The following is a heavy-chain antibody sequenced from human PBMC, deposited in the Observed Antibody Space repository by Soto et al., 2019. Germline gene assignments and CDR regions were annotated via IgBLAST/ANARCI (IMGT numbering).Heavy chain of an antibody. Sequence: QVQLQESGPGLVRPSETLSLICTVSGASFTNNYWNWIRQAPGKGLEWIGYIYSSGSTKYNPSLEGRVTISIDTSKNQVSLKLSSVTAADTATYYCARDSGGGYHWFDPWGQGALVTVSS. V-gene: IGHV4-59*01. CDR2: IYSSGST. CDR3: ARDSGGGYHWFDP. CDR1: GASFTNNY. J-gene: IGHJ5*02. D-gene: IGHD2-15*01.